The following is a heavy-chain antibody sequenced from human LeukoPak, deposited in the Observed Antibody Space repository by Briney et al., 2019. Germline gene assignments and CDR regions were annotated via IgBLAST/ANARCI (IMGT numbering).Heavy chain of an antibody. V-gene: IGHV3-74*01. CDR2: ISSDGSST. J-gene: IGHJ4*02. CDR1: GFTFSSNW. D-gene: IGHD1-26*01. Sequence: GGSLRLSCAASGFTFSSNWMYWVRQAPGKGLVWISYISSDGSSTNYADSVKGRFTISRDNAKNTLYVQMNSLRADDTAVYYCARGRPGNYFDYWGQGTLVTVSS. CDR3: ARGRPGNYFDY.